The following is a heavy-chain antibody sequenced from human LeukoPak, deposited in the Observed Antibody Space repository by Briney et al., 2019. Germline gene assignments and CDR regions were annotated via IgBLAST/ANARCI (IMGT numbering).Heavy chain of an antibody. V-gene: IGHV1-69*13. CDR3: ARVDHYGDYEPFDY. D-gene: IGHD4-17*01. J-gene: IGHJ4*02. Sequence: ASVKVSCKASGGTFSSYAISWVRQAPGQGLEWMGGIIPIFGTANYAQKFQGRVTITADESTSTAYMELSSLRSVDTAVYYCARVDHYGDYEPFDYWGQGTLVTVSS. CDR2: IIPIFGTA. CDR1: GGTFSSYA.